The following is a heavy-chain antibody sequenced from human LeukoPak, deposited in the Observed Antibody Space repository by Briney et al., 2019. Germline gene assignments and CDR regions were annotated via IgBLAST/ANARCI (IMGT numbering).Heavy chain of an antibody. V-gene: IGHV4-61*08. CDR1: GGSISSGDYY. CDR2: IYYSGST. D-gene: IGHD7-27*01. CDR3: ATLTGDGYYMDV. J-gene: IGHJ6*03. Sequence: ASETLSLTCTVSGGSISSGDYYWSWIRQPPGKGLEWIGYIYYSGSTNYNPSLKSRVTISVDTSKNQFSLKLSSVTAADTAVYYCATLTGDGYYMDVWGKGTTVTVSS.